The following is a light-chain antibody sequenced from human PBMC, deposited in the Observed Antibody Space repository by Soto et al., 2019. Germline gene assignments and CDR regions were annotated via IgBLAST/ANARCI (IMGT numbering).Light chain of an antibody. J-gene: IGKJ2*01. CDR2: AAS. Sequence: DLQMTQSPSSLSASVGDRVTITCRASQSISSYLNWYQQKPGKAPKLLIYAASSLQSGVPSRFSGSGSGTDFTLTISSLQPEDFATYYCQQSYSTPPYTFGQGPSWRSN. CDR3: QQSYSTPPYT. CDR1: QSISSY. V-gene: IGKV1-39*01.